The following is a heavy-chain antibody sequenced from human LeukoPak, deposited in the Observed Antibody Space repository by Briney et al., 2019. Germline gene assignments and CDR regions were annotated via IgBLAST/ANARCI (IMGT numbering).Heavy chain of an antibody. CDR1: GFTFSSYW. J-gene: IGHJ4*02. D-gene: IGHD3-22*01. CDR2: INSDGSST. CDR3: ARGVDYYENSGTIDY. Sequence: PGGSLRLSCAASGFTFSSYWMHWVRQAPGKGLVWVSRINSDGSSTSYADSVKGRFTISRDNAKNTLYLQMNSLRAEDTAVYYYARGVDYYENSGTIDYWGQGTLVTVSS. V-gene: IGHV3-74*01.